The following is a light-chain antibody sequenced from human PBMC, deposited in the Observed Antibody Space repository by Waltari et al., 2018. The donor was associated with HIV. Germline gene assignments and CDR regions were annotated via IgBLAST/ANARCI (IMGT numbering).Light chain of an antibody. V-gene: IGKV2-30*01. J-gene: IGKJ4*01. Sequence: DIVMTQSPLSLHVTLGQPASISCRSSQSLVSSDGNTYLNWFHQRPGQSPRLLIYKVSKRDSGVPDRFSGSGSGTDFTLKISRVEAEDVGFYYCMQGTHWPLTFGGGTRVDIK. CDR2: KVS. CDR1: QSLVSSDGNTY. CDR3: MQGTHWPLT.